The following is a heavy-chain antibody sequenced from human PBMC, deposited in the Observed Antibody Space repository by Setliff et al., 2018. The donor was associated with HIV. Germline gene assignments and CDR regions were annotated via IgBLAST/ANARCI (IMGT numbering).Heavy chain of an antibody. D-gene: IGHD3-22*01. V-gene: IGHV3-15*07. CDR1: GFTFSNAW. CDR3: ARDPRRWLFDY. J-gene: IGHJ4*02. Sequence: PGGSLRLSCAASGFTFSNAWMNWVRQAPGKGLEWVGRVKSKGSGGTTDYATPVKGRFSISRDDSSDTVYLQMNSLRAEDTAVYYCARDPRRWLFDYWGQGTLVTVSS. CDR2: VKSKGSGGTT.